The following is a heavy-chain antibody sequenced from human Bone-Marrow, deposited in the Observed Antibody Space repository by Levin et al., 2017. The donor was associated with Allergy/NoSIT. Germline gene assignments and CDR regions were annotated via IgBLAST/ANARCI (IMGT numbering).Heavy chain of an antibody. Sequence: HGESLKISCAASGFTVINNYMRWVRQAPGKGLEWVSLIYSGGDTYYADSVRGRFIISRDSSKNTMYLQMNNLRVEDTAVYYCARDKEDYWGQGTLVTVSS. V-gene: IGHV3-66*01. J-gene: IGHJ4*02. CDR2: IYSGGDT. CDR1: GFTVINNY. CDR3: ARDKEDY.